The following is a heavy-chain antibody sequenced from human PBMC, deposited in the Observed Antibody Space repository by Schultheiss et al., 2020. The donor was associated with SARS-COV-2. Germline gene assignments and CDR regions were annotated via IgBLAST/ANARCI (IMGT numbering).Heavy chain of an antibody. CDR2: IYYSGNT. D-gene: IGHD2-2*01. J-gene: IGHJ6*02. Sequence: SETLSLTCTVSGGSISSGDYYWSWIRQPPGKGLEWIGYIYYSGNTNYNPSLKSRATISVDKSKNQFSLKLSSVTAADTAVYYCARAPSYAMNRGAMDVWGQGTTVTVSS. CDR3: ARAPSYAMNRGAMDV. CDR1: GGSISSGDYY. V-gene: IGHV4-61*08.